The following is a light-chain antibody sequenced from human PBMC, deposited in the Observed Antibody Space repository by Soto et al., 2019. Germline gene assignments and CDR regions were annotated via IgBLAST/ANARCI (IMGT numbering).Light chain of an antibody. V-gene: IGKV3-15*01. J-gene: IGKJ1*01. CDR2: DAS. CDR3: QQYNNWPPWT. CDR1: QSVSNN. Sequence: ILMTQSPATLSVSPGERATLSCRASQSVSNNLAWYQQKPGQAPRLLIYDASTRATGIPARFSGSGSGTEFTLTISGLQSEDFAVYYCQQYNNWPPWTCGQGTGVEIK.